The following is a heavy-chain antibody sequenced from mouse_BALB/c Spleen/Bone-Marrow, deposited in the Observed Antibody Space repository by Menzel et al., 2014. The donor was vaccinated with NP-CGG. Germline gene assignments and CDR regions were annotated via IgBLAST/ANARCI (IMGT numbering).Heavy chain of an antibody. Sequence: EVQLQQSGTVLARPGASVKMSCKASGYSFTSYWMHWVKQRPGQGLEWIGAIYPGNSGTTYNQKFKGKAKLTAVTSASTAYMELRSLKNEDSAVYYCTFLVKEDFAYWGQGTLVTVSA. J-gene: IGHJ3*01. D-gene: IGHD2-10*02. V-gene: IGHV1-5*01. CDR2: IYPGNSGT. CDR3: TFLVKEDFAY. CDR1: GYSFTSYW.